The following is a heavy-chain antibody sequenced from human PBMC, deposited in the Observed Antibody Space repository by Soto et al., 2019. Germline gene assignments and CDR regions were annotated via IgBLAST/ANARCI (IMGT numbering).Heavy chain of an antibody. J-gene: IGHJ3*02. CDR1: GFTFSSYA. Sequence: GGSLRLSCAASGFTFSSYAMSWVRQAPGKGLEWVSAISGSGGSTYYADSVKGRFTISRDNSKNTLYLQMNSLRTEDTAVYYCAKPSLYGDPRLDAFDIWGQGTMVTVSS. D-gene: IGHD4-17*01. CDR3: AKPSLYGDPRLDAFDI. V-gene: IGHV3-23*01. CDR2: ISGSGGST.